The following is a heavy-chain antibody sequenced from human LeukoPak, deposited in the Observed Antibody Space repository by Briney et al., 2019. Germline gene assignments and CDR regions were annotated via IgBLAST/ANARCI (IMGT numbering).Heavy chain of an antibody. D-gene: IGHD3-22*01. V-gene: IGHV3-30*12. Sequence: GRSLRLSCAASGFTFSSYGMHWVRQAPGEGLEWVAVISYDGGNKYYADSVKGRFTISRDNSKNTLYLQMSSLRAEDTAVYYCAKTSGYYDSSGYYYGVGYFDYWGQGTLVTVSS. CDR3: AKTSGYYDSSGYYYGVGYFDY. J-gene: IGHJ4*02. CDR1: GFTFSSYG. CDR2: ISYDGGNK.